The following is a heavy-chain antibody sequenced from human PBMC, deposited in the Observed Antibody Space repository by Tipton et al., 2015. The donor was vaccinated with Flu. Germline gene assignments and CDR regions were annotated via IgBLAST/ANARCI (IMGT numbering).Heavy chain of an antibody. J-gene: IGHJ6*03. CDR2: ISAYNGNT. Sequence: QLVQSGAEVKKPGASVKVSCKASGYTFTSYGISWVRQAPGQGLEWMGWISAYNGNTNYAQKLQGRVTMTTDTSTSTAYMELRSLRSDDTAVYYCARDDGFMITFGGVLTGYMDVWGKGTTVTVSS. D-gene: IGHD3-16*01. CDR1: GYTFTSYG. V-gene: IGHV1-18*04. CDR3: ARDDGFMITFGGVLTGYMDV.